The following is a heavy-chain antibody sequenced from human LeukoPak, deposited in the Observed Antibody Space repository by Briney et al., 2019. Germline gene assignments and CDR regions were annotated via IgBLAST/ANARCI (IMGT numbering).Heavy chain of an antibody. V-gene: IGHV1-46*01. Sequence: ASVKVSCKASGYTFTSYYMHWVRQAPGQGLEWMGIINPSGGSTSYAQKFQGRVTMTRDTSTSTVYMELSSLRSDDTAVYYCARGGPFLSVVVPAAMGYWGQGTLVTVSS. J-gene: IGHJ4*02. D-gene: IGHD2-2*01. CDR3: ARGGPFLSVVVPAAMGY. CDR1: GYTFTSYY. CDR2: INPSGGST.